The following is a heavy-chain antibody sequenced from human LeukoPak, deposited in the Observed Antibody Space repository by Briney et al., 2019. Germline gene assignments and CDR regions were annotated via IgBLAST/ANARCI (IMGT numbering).Heavy chain of an antibody. CDR2: IVPIFGKS. CDR1: GGTFTTFA. V-gene: IGHV1-69*13. J-gene: IGHJ4*02. CDR3: ARESLAGTWPSDY. Sequence: SVKVSCKASGGTFTTFAICWMRQAPGQGLQWMGAIVPIFGKSHYAQKLQGRLTITADESTNTAFIELARLTADDTAVYYCARESLAGTWPSDYWGQGTLVTVSS. D-gene: IGHD6-19*01.